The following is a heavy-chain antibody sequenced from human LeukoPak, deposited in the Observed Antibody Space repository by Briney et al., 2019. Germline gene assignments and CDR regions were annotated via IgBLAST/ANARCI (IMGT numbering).Heavy chain of an antibody. V-gene: IGHV1-69*13. CDR2: IIPIFGTA. D-gene: IGHD2-2*01. Sequence: SVKVSCKASGGTFSSYAISWVRQAPGQGLEWMGGIIPIFGTANYAQKFQGRVTITADESTSTAYMELSSLRSEDTAVYYCARGVKYQLLTYFDYWGQGTLVTVSS. J-gene: IGHJ4*02. CDR3: ARGVKYQLLTYFDY. CDR1: GGTFSSYA.